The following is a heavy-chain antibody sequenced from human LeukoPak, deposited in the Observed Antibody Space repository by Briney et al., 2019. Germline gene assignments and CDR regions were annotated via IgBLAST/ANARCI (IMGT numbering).Heavy chain of an antibody. D-gene: IGHD3-3*01. CDR2: INTNTGNP. V-gene: IGHV7-4-1*02. J-gene: IGHJ4*02. Sequence: ASAKVSCKASGYTFTSYAMNWVRRAPGQGLEWMGWINTNTGNPTYAQGFTGRFVFSLDTSVSTAYLQISSLKAEDTAVYYCARGSYYDFWSGYSQLDYWGQGTLVTVSS. CDR3: ARGSYYDFWSGYSQLDY. CDR1: GYTFTSYA.